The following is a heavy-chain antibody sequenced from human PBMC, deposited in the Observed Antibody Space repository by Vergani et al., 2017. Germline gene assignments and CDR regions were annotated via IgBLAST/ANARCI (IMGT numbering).Heavy chain of an antibody. D-gene: IGHD3-9*01. CDR1: GGSISNYY. V-gene: IGHV4-59*01. J-gene: IGHJ3*02. Sequence: QVQLQESGPGLVKPSETLSLTCTVSGGSISNYYWSWIRQPPGKGLEWIGYIYYSGSTNYNPSLKSRVTISVDTSKNQFSLKLSSVTAADTAVYYCARDRRNWFHAFDIWGQGTMVTVYS. CDR2: IYYSGST. CDR3: ARDRRNWFHAFDI.